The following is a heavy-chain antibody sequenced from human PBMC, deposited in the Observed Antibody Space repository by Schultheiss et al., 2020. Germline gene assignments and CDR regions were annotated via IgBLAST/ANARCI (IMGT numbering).Heavy chain of an antibody. J-gene: IGHJ6*02. CDR2: IYYSGST. CDR1: GYSISSGYY. D-gene: IGHD3-22*01. V-gene: IGHV4-38-2*02. CDR3: TRESSNYYDSSVHYGMDV. Sequence: SETLSLTCAVSGYSISSGYYWGWIRQPPGKGLEWIGSIYYSGSTYYNPSLKSRVTISVDTSKNQFSLKLSSVTAADTAVYYCTRESSNYYDSSVHYGMDVWGQGTTVTVSS.